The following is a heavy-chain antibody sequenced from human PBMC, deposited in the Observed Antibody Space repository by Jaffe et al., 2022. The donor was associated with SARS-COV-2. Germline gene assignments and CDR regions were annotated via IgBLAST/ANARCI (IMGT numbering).Heavy chain of an antibody. V-gene: IGHV3-33*01. CDR1: GFTFSSYG. CDR2: IWYDGSNK. J-gene: IGHJ4*02. Sequence: QVQLVESGGGVVQPGRSLRLSCAASGFTFSSYGMHWVRQAPGKGLEWVAVIWYDGSNKYYADSVKGRFTISRDNSKNTLYLQMNSLRAEDTAVYYCAREGDEGFWSGYYLEYWGQGTLVTVSS. D-gene: IGHD3-3*01. CDR3: AREGDEGFWSGYYLEY.